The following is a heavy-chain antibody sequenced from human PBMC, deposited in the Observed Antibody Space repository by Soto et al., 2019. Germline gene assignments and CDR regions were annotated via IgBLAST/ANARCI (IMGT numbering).Heavy chain of an antibody. D-gene: IGHD2-2*01. V-gene: IGHV1-69*06. CDR1: GRTFSSYA. CDR2: IIPIFGTA. Sequence: SVKVSCKASGRTFSSYAISWVRQAPGQGLEWMGGIIPIFGTANYAQKFQGRVTITADKSTSTAYMELSSLRSEDTAVYYCARDLTHQSYFDYWGQGTLVTVSS. J-gene: IGHJ4*02. CDR3: ARDLTHQSYFDY.